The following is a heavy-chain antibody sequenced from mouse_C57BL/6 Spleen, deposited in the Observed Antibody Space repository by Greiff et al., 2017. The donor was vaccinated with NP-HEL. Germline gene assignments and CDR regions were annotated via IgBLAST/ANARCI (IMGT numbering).Heavy chain of an antibody. CDR2: IDPETGGT. D-gene: IGHD1-1*01. V-gene: IGHV1-15*01. J-gene: IGHJ3*01. Sequence: QVQLQQSGAELVRPGASVTLSCKASGYTFTDYEMHWVKQTPVHGLEWIGAIDPETGGTAYNQKFKGKAILTADKSSSTAYMELRSLTSEDSAVYYCTYYGSSYDWFAYWGQGTLVTVSA. CDR1: GYTFTDYE. CDR3: TYYGSSYDWFAY.